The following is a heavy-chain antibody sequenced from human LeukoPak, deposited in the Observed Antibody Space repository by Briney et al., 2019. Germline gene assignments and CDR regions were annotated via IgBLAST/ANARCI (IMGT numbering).Heavy chain of an antibody. J-gene: IGHJ4*02. Sequence: ASVKVSCKASGYTFTGYYMHWVRQAPGQGLEWMGWINPNSGGTNYAQKFQGRVTMTRDTSISTAYMELSRLRSDDTAVYYCARAVATMVRGVINYWGQGTLVTVSS. CDR1: GYTFTGYY. CDR3: ARAVATMVRGVINY. CDR2: INPNSGGT. V-gene: IGHV1-2*02. D-gene: IGHD3-10*01.